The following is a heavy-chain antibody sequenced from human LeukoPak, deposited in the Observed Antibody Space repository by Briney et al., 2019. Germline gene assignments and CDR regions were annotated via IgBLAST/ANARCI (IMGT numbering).Heavy chain of an antibody. CDR1: GYTFTGYY. D-gene: IGHD3-16*01. J-gene: IGHJ4*02. CDR3: ARLRTYYDYIWGSYDDDYFDY. CDR2: INPNSGGT. V-gene: IGHV1-2*02. Sequence: ASVKVSCKASGYTFTGYYMHWVRQAPGQGLEWMGWINPNSGGTNYAQKFQGRVTMTRDTSISTAYMELSRLRSDDTAVYYCARLRTYYDYIWGSYDDDYFDYWGQGTLVTVSS.